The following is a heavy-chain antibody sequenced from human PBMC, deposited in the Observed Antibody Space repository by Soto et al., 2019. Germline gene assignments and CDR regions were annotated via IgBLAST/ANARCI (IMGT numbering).Heavy chain of an antibody. CDR1: GFTFSSYG. Sequence: QVQLVESGGGVVQPGRSLRLSCAASGFTFSSYGIHWVRQAPGKGLEWVAVIWYNGINEYYADSVKGRFTISRDNSKNTLYLQMNSLRAEDTAVYYCARTHYGDYFDYWGQGTLVTVSS. V-gene: IGHV3-33*01. D-gene: IGHD4-17*01. CDR2: IWYNGINE. J-gene: IGHJ4*02. CDR3: ARTHYGDYFDY.